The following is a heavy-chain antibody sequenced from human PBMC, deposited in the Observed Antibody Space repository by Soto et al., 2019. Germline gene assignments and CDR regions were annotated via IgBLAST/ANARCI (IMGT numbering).Heavy chain of an antibody. Sequence: QVQLVESGGGVVQPGRSLRLSCAASGFTFSSYGMHWVRQAPGKGLEWVAVISYDGSNKYYADSVKGRFTISRDNSKNTLYLQMKSLRAEDTAVYYCAKDIAAAGINYFDYWGQGTLVTVSS. CDR3: AKDIAAAGINYFDY. J-gene: IGHJ4*02. CDR2: ISYDGSNK. V-gene: IGHV3-30*18. D-gene: IGHD6-13*01. CDR1: GFTFSSYG.